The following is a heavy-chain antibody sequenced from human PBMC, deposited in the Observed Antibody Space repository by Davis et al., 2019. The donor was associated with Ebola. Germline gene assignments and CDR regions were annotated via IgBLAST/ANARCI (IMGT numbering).Heavy chain of an antibody. CDR2: ISYDGNE. Sequence: GESLKISCAASGFTFSNYGIHWVRQAPGKGLEWVAVISYDGNEYYADSVKGRFIISRDNSKNTLSLHMNSLRPEDTAVYYCARAQFPTTSDHWGQGTLVTVSS. CDR3: ARAQFPTTSDH. V-gene: IGHV3-30*03. J-gene: IGHJ4*02. D-gene: IGHD1-1*01. CDR1: GFTFSNYG.